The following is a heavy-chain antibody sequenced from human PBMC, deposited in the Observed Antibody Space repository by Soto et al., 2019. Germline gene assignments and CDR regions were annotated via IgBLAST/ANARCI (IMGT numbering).Heavy chain of an antibody. CDR2: IWYDGSNK. V-gene: IGHV3-33*01. Sequence: GGSLRLSCAASGFTFSSYGMHWVRQAPGKGLEWVAVIWYDGSNKYYADSVKGRFTISRDNSKNTLYLQMNSLRAEDTAVYYCARDPYCSSTSCYHRMDVWGKGTTVTVSS. CDR3: ARDPYCSSTSCYHRMDV. J-gene: IGHJ6*03. D-gene: IGHD2-2*01. CDR1: GFTFSSYG.